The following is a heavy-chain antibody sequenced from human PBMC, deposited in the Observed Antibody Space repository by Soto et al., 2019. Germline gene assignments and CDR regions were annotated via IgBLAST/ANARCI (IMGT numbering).Heavy chain of an antibody. CDR1: GDSISSHC. CDR2: LYYGRSA. J-gene: IGHJ4*02. Sequence: QVQLQESGPGLLKPSETLSLTCDVSGDSISSHCYMWVGQPPGKGLESIGYLYYGRSANYNPSFQSRVTLSVDTSTNQCSLTLSSMTAADTAVYYCALRSMAVVPEYWGQGPLVTVSS. D-gene: IGHD3-22*01. CDR3: ALRSMAVVPEY. V-gene: IGHV4-59*11.